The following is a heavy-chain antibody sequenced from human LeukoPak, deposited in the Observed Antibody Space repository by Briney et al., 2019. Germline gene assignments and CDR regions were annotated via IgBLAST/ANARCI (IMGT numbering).Heavy chain of an antibody. Sequence: SETLSLTCGVSGSSFSGGYYWGWVRQAPGKGLEWIGNVYHIGTTYINPSLRTRVSLSAATSKKQFFLTLKSVTAADTALYFCVDLQPGGAFDVWGPGTVVTVSS. D-gene: IGHD4-11*01. CDR1: GSSFSGGYY. J-gene: IGHJ3*01. CDR2: VYHIGTT. CDR3: VDLQPGGAFDV. V-gene: IGHV4-38-2*01.